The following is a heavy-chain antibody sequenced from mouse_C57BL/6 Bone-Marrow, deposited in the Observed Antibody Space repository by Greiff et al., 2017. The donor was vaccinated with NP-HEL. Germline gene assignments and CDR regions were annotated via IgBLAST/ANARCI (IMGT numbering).Heavy chain of an antibody. CDR1: GYSFTDYN. CDR3: AITLYYYGSSYWYFDI. CDR2: INPNYGTT. J-gene: IGHJ1*03. V-gene: IGHV1-39*01. D-gene: IGHD1-1*01. Sequence: EVQLQQSGPELVKPGASVKISCKASGYSFTDYNMNWVKQSNGKSLEWIGVINPNYGTTSYNQKFKGKATLTVDQSSSTAYMQLNSLTSEDSAVYYCAITLYYYGSSYWYFDIWGTGTTVTVTS.